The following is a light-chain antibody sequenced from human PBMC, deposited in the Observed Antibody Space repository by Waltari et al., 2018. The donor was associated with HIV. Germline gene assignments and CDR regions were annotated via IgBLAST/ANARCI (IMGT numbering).Light chain of an antibody. CDR3: AAWDDSLRGPV. CDR1: SSNIGSNH. J-gene: IGLJ2*01. CDR2: VNR. V-gene: IGLV1-47*01. Sequence: QSVLTQPPSASGTPGQRVTISCSGSSSNIGSNHVYWYQHLPGTAPKLLIYVNRQRPSGVPDRVSGSKSGTSASLAISGLRSEDEGDYYCAAWDDSLRGPVFGGGSRLTVL.